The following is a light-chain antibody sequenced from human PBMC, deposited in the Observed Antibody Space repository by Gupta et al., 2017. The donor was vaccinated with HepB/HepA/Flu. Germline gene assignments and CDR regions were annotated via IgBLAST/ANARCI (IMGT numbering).Light chain of an antibody. Sequence: DIQMTQSPSSLSASVGDRVTITCRASQSISNYLNWYQQRPGKAPKLLIYGASGLQTGVPSRFSGGGSGTDFTLTIDRLQSEDFATYYCQQSDSSPRTFGQGTKVEIK. CDR1: QSISNY. J-gene: IGKJ1*01. CDR3: QQSDSSPRT. CDR2: GAS. V-gene: IGKV1-39*01.